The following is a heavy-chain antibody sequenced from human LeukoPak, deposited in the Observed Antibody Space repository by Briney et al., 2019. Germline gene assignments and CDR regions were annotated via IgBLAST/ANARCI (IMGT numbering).Heavy chain of an antibody. Sequence: PGGSLRLSCAASGFTFSGYAMHWVRQTPGKGLEWVALISYDGSNKNYADSVKGRFTVSRDNSKNTLYLQMNSLRVEDTAVYYCARGYGDYDFFFNYWGQGTLVTVSS. CDR1: GFTFSGYA. CDR3: ARGYGDYDFFFNY. D-gene: IGHD4-17*01. J-gene: IGHJ4*02. V-gene: IGHV3-30*04. CDR2: ISYDGSNK.